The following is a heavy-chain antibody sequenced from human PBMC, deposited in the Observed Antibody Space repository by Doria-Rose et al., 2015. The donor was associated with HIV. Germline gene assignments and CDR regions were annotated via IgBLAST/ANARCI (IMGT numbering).Heavy chain of an antibody. CDR1: GVSLSSPGMG. D-gene: IGHD6-13*01. Sequence: QESGPVLVKPTETPTLTCTVSGVSLSSPGMGVSWIRQPPGKALEWLANIFSDDERSYQTSLKSRLTISRCTSKSQVVLTMTDMDPVDTATYYCARIKSSRWYHKYYFDFWGQGTLVIVSA. V-gene: IGHV2-26*01. J-gene: IGHJ4*02. CDR3: ARIKSSRWYHKYYFDF. CDR2: IFSDDER.